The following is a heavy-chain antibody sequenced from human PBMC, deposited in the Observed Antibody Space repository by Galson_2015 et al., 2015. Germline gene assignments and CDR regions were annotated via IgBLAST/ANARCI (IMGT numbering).Heavy chain of an antibody. CDR2: INHSGST. D-gene: IGHD2-2*01. CDR1: GGSFSGYY. J-gene: IGHJ4*02. Sequence: SETLSLTCAVYGGSFSGYYWSWIRQPPGKGLEWIGEINHSGSTNYNPPLKSRVTISVDTSKNQFSLKLTSVTAADTAVYYCARPRCTSASCFAVFDYWGQGSLVTVSS. CDR3: ARPRCTSASCFAVFDY. V-gene: IGHV4-34*01.